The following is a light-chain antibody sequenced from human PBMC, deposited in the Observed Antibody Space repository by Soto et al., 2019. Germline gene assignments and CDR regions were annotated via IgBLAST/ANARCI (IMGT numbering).Light chain of an antibody. CDR1: QSVSSSY. J-gene: IGKJ5*01. V-gene: IGKV3-15*01. Sequence: EIVMTQSPATLSVSPGERASLSCRASQSVSSSYLTWYQQKPGQAPRLLIYGASTRATGIPARFSGSGSGTEFTLTISSLQSEDFAVYYCQQYNNWLLTFGQGTRLEIK. CDR3: QQYNNWLLT. CDR2: GAS.